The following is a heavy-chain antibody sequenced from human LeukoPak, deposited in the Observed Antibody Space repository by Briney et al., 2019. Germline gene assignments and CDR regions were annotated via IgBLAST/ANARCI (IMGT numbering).Heavy chain of an antibody. V-gene: IGHV4-4*07. CDR3: ARRSSDSAFFDF. J-gene: IGHJ4*02. D-gene: IGHD1-26*01. CDR2: IYSSGTT. Sequence: SETLSLTCTVSGGSISSNYWSWIRQPAGKGLEWIGRIYSSGTTNYNPSLKSRVTMSVDTSKNQFSLKLSSVTAADTAVYYCARRSSDSAFFDFWGQGTLVTVSS. CDR1: GGSISSNY.